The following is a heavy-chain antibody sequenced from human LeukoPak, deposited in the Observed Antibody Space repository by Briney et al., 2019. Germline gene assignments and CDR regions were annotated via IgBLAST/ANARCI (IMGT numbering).Heavy chain of an antibody. CDR3: ARDSSYGIYFDY. CDR1: GYTFTSYG. V-gene: IGHV1-18*01. J-gene: IGHJ4*02. CDR2: ISAYNGNT. Sequence: GAPVKVSCKASGYTFTSYGISWVRQAPGQGLEWMGWISAYNGNTNYAQKLQGRVTMTTDTSTSTAYMELRSLRADDTAVYYCARDSSYGIYFDYWGQGTLVTASS. D-gene: IGHD5-18*01.